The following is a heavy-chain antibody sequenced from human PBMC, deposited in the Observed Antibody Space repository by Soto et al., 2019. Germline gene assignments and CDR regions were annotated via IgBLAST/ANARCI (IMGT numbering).Heavy chain of an antibody. D-gene: IGHD4-17*01. V-gene: IGHV1-69*08. CDR1: GGTFSSYT. CDR2: IIPILGIA. CDR3: ARDWDDYGDYHGGKVFDY. Sequence: QVQLVQSGAEVKKPGSSVKVSCKASGGTFSSYTISWVRQAPGQGLEWMGRIIPILGIANYAQKFQGRVTITADKSTSTAYMELSSLRSEDTAVYYCARDWDDYGDYHGGKVFDYWGQGTLVTVSS. J-gene: IGHJ4*02.